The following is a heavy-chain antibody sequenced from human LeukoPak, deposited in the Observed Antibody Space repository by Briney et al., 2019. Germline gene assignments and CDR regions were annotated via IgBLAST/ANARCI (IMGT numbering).Heavy chain of an antibody. Sequence: SETLSLTCTVSGVSISSYYWSWIRQPAGKGLEWIGRIHTSGSTNYNPSLKSRVTMSVDTSKNQFSLKLRSVTAADTAVYYCARDTQLGWFDPWGQGTLVTVSS. V-gene: IGHV4-4*07. CDR1: GVSISSYY. D-gene: IGHD6-13*01. CDR2: IHTSGST. J-gene: IGHJ5*02. CDR3: ARDTQLGWFDP.